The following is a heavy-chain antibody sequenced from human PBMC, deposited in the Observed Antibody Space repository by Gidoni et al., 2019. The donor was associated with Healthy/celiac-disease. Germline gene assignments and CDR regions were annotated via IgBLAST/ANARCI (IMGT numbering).Heavy chain of an antibody. J-gene: IGHJ3*02. Sequence: QVQLPESGPGLVKPSQTLSLTCTVSGGSISSGGYYWRWIRQHPGKGLEWIGYIYYSGSTYYNPSLKSRVTISVDTSKNQFSLKLSSVTAADTAVYYCARGHMTTVTHDAFDIWGQGTMVTVSS. CDR1: GGSISSGGYY. CDR3: ARGHMTTVTHDAFDI. CDR2: IYYSGST. D-gene: IGHD4-4*01. V-gene: IGHV4-31*03.